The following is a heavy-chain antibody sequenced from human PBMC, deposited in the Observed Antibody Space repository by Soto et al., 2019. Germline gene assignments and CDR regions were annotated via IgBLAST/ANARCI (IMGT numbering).Heavy chain of an antibody. Sequence: QVQLVQSGAEVKKPGSSVKVSCKASGGTFSSYAISWVRQAPGQGLEWMGGIIPIFGTANYAQKSQGRVTITADESTSTGYMELSSLRSEDTAVYYCARDLLAAGTYYYYYGMDVWGQGTTVTVSS. J-gene: IGHJ6*02. CDR1: GGTFSSYA. CDR2: IIPIFGTA. D-gene: IGHD6-13*01. V-gene: IGHV1-69*01. CDR3: ARDLLAAGTYYYYYGMDV.